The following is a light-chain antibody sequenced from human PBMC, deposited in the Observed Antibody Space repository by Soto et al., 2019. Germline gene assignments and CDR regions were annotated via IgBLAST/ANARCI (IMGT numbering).Light chain of an antibody. Sequence: DIQMTQSPSTLSASVGDRVTITCRASQSISSWLAWYQQKPGKAPKLLIYKASSLESEVPSRFSGSGSGTEFTLTISSLQPDDSATYYCQQYNSYWTFGQGTKVEIK. J-gene: IGKJ1*01. V-gene: IGKV1-5*03. CDR2: KAS. CDR1: QSISSW. CDR3: QQYNSYWT.